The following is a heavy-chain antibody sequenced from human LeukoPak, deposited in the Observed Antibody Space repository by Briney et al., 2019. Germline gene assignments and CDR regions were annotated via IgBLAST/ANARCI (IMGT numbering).Heavy chain of an antibody. V-gene: IGHV4-34*01. Sequence: SETLSLTCAVYGGSFSGYHWSWVRQPPGKGLEGIGEINHSGSTNYNPSLKSRVTISVDTSKHQFSLKLRSVTAADTAVYYCARGYGSSSYNWFDPWGQGTLVTVPS. J-gene: IGHJ5*02. CDR1: GGSFSGYH. D-gene: IGHD6-6*01. CDR3: ARGYGSSSYNWFDP. CDR2: INHSGST.